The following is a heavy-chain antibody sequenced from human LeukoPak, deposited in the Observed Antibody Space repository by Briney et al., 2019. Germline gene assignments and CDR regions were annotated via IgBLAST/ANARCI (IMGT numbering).Heavy chain of an antibody. V-gene: IGHV3-23*01. CDR2: ISGSGGST. CDR3: AKAPQVGTYYYGMDV. Sequence: GGSLRLSCAASGFTFSSYLINWARQAPGKGLEWVSAISGSGGSTYYADSVKGRFTISRDNSKNTLYLQMNSLRAEDTAVYYCAKAPQVGTYYYGMDVWGQGTTVTVSS. CDR1: GFTFSSYL. D-gene: IGHD3-10*01. J-gene: IGHJ6*02.